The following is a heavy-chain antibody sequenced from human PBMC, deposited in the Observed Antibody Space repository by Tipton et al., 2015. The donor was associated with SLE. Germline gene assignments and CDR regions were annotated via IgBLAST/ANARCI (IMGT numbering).Heavy chain of an antibody. D-gene: IGHD3-3*01. V-gene: IGHV4-61*02. CDR1: GGSISSASYF. CDR2: IHTSGSS. J-gene: IGHJ4*02. CDR3: ARVGFWSGYSIDYFDY. Sequence: TLSLTCTVSGGSISSASYFWNWIRQPAGKGLEWIGTIHTSGSSNYNPSLKSRVTISLDTSKNQFSLRLRSVTAADTAVYYCARVGFWSGYSIDYFDYWGQGTLVTVSS.